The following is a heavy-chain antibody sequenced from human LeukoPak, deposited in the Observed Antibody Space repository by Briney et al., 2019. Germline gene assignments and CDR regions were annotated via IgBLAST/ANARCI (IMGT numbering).Heavy chain of an antibody. CDR2: ITGSGSNT. CDR1: GFTFNSYD. V-gene: IGHV3-23*01. CDR3: AKTSGWPYYFDY. J-gene: IGHJ4*02. D-gene: IGHD6-19*01. Sequence: GGSLRLSCTASGFTFNSYDMTWVRQAPGKGLEWVSAITGSGSNTYYADSVKGRFTTSRDNSKNTVYLQVNSLRAEDTAEYYCAKTSGWPYYFDYWGQGTLVTVSS.